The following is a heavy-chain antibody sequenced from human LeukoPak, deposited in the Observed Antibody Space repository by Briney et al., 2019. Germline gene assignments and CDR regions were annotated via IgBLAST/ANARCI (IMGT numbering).Heavy chain of an antibody. CDR2: IYYSGST. CDR3: ARGSGNWNGNVYFDY. V-gene: IGHV4-39*07. Sequence: SETLSLTCTVSGGSISSSNYYWGWIRQPPGKGLEWIGSIYYSGSTYYNPSLNSRVTTSLDTSKNQFSLKLSSVTAADTAVYYCARGSGNWNGNVYFDYWGQGTLVTVSS. D-gene: IGHD1-1*01. CDR1: GGSISSSNYY. J-gene: IGHJ4*02.